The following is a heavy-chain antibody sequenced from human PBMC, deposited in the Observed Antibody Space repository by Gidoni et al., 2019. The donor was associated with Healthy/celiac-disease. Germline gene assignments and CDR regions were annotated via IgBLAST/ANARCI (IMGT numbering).Heavy chain of an antibody. CDR2: ISTDGDT. D-gene: IGHD6-13*01. J-gene: IGHJ4*02. Sequence: EVHLVESGGGLVQPGGSLRLSCSAYGFPFSSYDMPCVRQVTGKGMEWVSSISTDGDTYYPGSVKGRFTIYRENAKNSLYLQMNSLRAGDTAVYYCARGRYSSSWYVDYWGQGTLVTVS. CDR3: ARGRYSSSWYVDY. V-gene: IGHV3-13*01. CDR1: GFPFSSYD.